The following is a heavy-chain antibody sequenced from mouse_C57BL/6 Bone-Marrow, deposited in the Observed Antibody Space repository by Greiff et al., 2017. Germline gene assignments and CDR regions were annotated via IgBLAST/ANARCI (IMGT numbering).Heavy chain of an antibody. CDR1: GYTFTSYW. V-gene: IGHV1-52*01. CDR3: ARGDYDYDERYAMDY. J-gene: IGHJ4*01. CDR2: IDPSDSET. D-gene: IGHD2-4*01. Sequence: QVQLQQPGAELVRPGSSVKLSCKASGYTFTSYWMHWVKQRPIQGLEWIGNIDPSDSETHYNQKFKDKATLTVDKSSSTAYMQLSSLTSEDSAVYYWARGDYDYDERYAMDYWGQGTSVTVSS.